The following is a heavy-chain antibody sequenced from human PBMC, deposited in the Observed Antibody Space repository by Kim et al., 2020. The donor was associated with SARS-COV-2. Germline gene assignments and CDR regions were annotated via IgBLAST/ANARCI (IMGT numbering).Heavy chain of an antibody. CDR2: IEYSGRT. Sequence: SETLSLTCTDESFNYFWGWIRQPPGKGLEWIGEIEYSGRTNYNPSLKSRVTMSVDTSKKQFSLRLSSVTAADTAVYFCARPLPRNGYYYDNWGQGTLLTVSS. D-gene: IGHD3-22*01. J-gene: IGHJ4*02. CDR3: ARPLPRNGYYYDN. V-gene: IGHV4-34*01. CDR1: ESFNYF.